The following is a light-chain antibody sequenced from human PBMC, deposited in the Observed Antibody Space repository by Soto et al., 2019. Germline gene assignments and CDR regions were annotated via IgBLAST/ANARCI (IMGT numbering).Light chain of an antibody. CDR1: QNVPGTF. Sequence: EMVLTQFPGTLSFSPGERATRSCRASQNVPGTFLAWYQQKPGQAPRLLMYGVSSRATGIPDRFSGSGSGTDFALTISRLEPEDFAVYYCQQYGGSATFGGGTKVEI. CDR2: GVS. J-gene: IGKJ4*01. CDR3: QQYGGSAT. V-gene: IGKV3-20*01.